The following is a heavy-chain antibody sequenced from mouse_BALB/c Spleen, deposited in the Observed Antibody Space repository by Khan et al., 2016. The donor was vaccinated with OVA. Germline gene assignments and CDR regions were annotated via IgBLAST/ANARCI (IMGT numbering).Heavy chain of an antibody. CDR1: GDSITSGY. CDR3: ASDHYCYYYWYFAF. D-gene: IGHD2-12*01. CDR2: ISYSDST. Sequence: EVQLQESGPSLVKPSQTLSLTCSVTGDSITSGYWNWIRKFPGNKLEYMGYISYSDSTYYNPSLKSRISITRDASKNQYYLQLNSVTTEDTATYYCASDHYCYYYWYFAFWGAGTTVTVSS. J-gene: IGHJ1*01. V-gene: IGHV3-8*02.